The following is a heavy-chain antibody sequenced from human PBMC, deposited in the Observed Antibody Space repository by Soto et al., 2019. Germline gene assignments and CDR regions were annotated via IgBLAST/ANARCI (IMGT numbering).Heavy chain of an antibody. CDR3: AKDREDYSTHYYMDV. J-gene: IGHJ6*03. V-gene: IGHV3-30*18. CDR1: GFTFSSYG. CDR2: ISYDGSNK. D-gene: IGHD4-4*01. Sequence: GGSLRLSCAASGFTFSSYGMHWVRQAPGKGLEWVAVISYDGSNKYYADSVKGRFTISRDNSKNTLYLQMNSLRAEDTAVYYCAKDREDYSTHYYMDVWGKGTTVTVSS.